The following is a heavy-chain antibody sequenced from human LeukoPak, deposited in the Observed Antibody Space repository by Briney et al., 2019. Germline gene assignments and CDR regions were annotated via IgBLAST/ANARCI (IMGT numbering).Heavy chain of an antibody. CDR2: INKDGSEQ. CDR1: GFSFSSYW. Sequence: GGSLRLSCAASGFSFSSYWMTWVRQAPGEGLEWVANINKDGSEQNYLDSVKGRFTISRDNAKNSLYLQMNSLRAEDTAVYYCAKGDYYYDSSSEPIWGQGTMVTVSS. D-gene: IGHD3-22*01. J-gene: IGHJ3*02. V-gene: IGHV3-7*01. CDR3: AKGDYYYDSSSEPI.